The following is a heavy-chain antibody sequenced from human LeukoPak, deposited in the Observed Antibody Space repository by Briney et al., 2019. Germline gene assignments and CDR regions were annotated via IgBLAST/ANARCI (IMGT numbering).Heavy chain of an antibody. V-gene: IGHV4-59*12. CDR2: IYYSGST. CDR1: GGSISSYY. Sequence: SETLSLTCSVSGGSISSYYWGWIRRPPGRGLGWMGYIYYSGSTNYNHSLKSRVTISVDTSKNQFSLKLSSVTAADTAVYDCARESGDYTRMDVWGKGTTVTVSS. CDR3: ARESGDYTRMDV. D-gene: IGHD4-17*01. J-gene: IGHJ6*03.